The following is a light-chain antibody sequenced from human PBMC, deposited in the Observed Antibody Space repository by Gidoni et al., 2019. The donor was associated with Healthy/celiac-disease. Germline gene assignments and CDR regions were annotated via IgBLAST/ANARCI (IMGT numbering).Light chain of an antibody. CDR2: DVS. J-gene: IGLJ2*01. CDR3: CSYAGSLVV. Sequence: QSALTQPRSVSGSPGQSVTISCTGTSSDVGGDNYVSWYQQHPGKAPKLMIYDVSKRPSGVPDLFSGSKSGNTASRTISGLQAEDEADYYCCSYAGSLVVFGGGTKLTVL. V-gene: IGLV2-11*01. CDR1: SSDVGGDNY.